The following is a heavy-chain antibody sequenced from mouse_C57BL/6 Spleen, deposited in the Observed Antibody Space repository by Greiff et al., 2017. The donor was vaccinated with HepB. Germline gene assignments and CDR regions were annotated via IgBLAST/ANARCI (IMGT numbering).Heavy chain of an antibody. D-gene: IGHD2-4*01. Sequence: EVQLQQSGAELVKPGASVKLSCTASGFNIKDYYMHWVKQRTEQGLEWIGRIDPEDGETKYAPKFQGKATLTADTSSNTAYLQLSSLTSEDTAVYYCARGDYRGLAYWAKGLWSLSLQ. CDR2: IDPEDGET. CDR1: GFNIKDYY. CDR3: ARGDYRGLAY. V-gene: IGHV14-2*01. J-gene: IGHJ3*01.